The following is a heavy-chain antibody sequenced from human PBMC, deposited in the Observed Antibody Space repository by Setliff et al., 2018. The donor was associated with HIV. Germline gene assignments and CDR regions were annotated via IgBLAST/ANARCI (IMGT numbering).Heavy chain of an antibody. CDR3: ASPRLDWSFSHFDY. V-gene: IGHV1-24*01. CDR1: GYTLTELT. J-gene: IGHJ4*02. Sequence: ASVKVSCKVSGYTLTELTMHWVRQAPGKGLEWMGRFDPEDGDTLYAQRFQGRVAMTEDSSTDTAYMELGSLTSDDTAVYYCASPRLDWSFSHFDYWGQGTPVTVSS. CDR2: FDPEDGDT. D-gene: IGHD3-9*01.